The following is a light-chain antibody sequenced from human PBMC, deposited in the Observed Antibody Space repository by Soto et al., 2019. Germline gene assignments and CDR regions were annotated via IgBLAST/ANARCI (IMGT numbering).Light chain of an antibody. CDR3: QQYGNPITWT. V-gene: IGKV3-20*01. J-gene: IGKJ1*01. Sequence: EVVLTQSPGTVSLSPGERATLSCRASQSVTNNYLAWYQQKAGQAPRLLIYAASSRATGIPDRFSGSGSGTHFPLRISRLEPEDFAANSCQQYGNPITWTFGQGTQVELK. CDR2: AAS. CDR1: QSVTNNY.